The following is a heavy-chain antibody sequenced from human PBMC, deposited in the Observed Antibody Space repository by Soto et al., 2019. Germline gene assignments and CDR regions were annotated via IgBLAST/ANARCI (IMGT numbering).Heavy chain of an antibody. CDR3: ARWAGGGDAHVY. CDR1: GGSVSSGSYC. Sequence: SETLSLTCTVSGGSVSSGSYCWSWIRQPPGKGLEWIGYIYYSGSTNYNPSLKSRVTISVDTSKIQFPLKLSSVTAADTAVYACARWAGGGDAHVYWGQGTLVTVSS. J-gene: IGHJ4*02. D-gene: IGHD2-21*01. CDR2: IYYSGST. V-gene: IGHV4-61*01.